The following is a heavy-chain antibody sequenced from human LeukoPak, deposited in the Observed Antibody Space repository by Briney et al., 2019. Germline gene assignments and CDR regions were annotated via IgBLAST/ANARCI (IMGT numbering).Heavy chain of an antibody. Sequence: ASVKVSCKASGYTFTGYYMHWVRQAPGQGLEWMGWINPNSGGTNYAQKFQGRVTMTRDTSISTAYMELSRLRPDDTAVYYCASRASSVTTRGWYFDLWGRGTLVTVSS. D-gene: IGHD4-17*01. CDR2: INPNSGGT. J-gene: IGHJ2*01. CDR1: GYTFTGYY. V-gene: IGHV1-2*02. CDR3: ASRASSVTTRGWYFDL.